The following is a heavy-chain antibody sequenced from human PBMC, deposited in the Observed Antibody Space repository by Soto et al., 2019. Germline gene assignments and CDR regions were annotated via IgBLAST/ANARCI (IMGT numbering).Heavy chain of an antibody. J-gene: IGHJ4*02. D-gene: IGHD6-19*01. V-gene: IGHV1-18*01. CDR1: GYTFASYV. Sequence: SVKVSCKASGYTFASYVMSWVRQGPGQGLEWMGWISAYNGNTNYAQKLQGRVTMTTDTSTRKAYMELRSLRSYDTSVYYCARDPPIAVAGTRLDYWGQGTLGTVS. CDR2: ISAYNGNT. CDR3: ARDPPIAVAGTRLDY.